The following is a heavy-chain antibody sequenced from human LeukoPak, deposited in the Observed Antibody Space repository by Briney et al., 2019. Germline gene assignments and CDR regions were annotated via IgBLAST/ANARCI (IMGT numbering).Heavy chain of an antibody. CDR1: GGSFSGYY. Sequence: SKTLSLTCAVYGGSFSGYYWSWIRQPPGKGLEWIGEINHSGSTNYNPSLKSRVTISVDRSKNQFSLKLSSVTAADTAVYYCAREELGIDYWGQGTLVTVSS. D-gene: IGHD7-27*01. J-gene: IGHJ4*02. CDR3: AREELGIDY. V-gene: IGHV4-34*01. CDR2: INHSGST.